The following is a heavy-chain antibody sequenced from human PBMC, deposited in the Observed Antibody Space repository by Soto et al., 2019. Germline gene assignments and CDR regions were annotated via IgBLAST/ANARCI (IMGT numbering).Heavy chain of an antibody. CDR3: ARDRYSSGWYLNWFDP. D-gene: IGHD6-19*01. J-gene: IGHJ5*02. CDR2: IIPIFGTA. CDR1: GGTFSSYA. Sequence: SVKVSCKASGGTFSSYAISWVRQAPGQGLEWMGGIIPIFGTANYAQKFQGRVTITADESTSTAYMELSSLRSEDTAVYYCARDRYSSGWYLNWFDPWGQGTLVTVSS. V-gene: IGHV1-69*01.